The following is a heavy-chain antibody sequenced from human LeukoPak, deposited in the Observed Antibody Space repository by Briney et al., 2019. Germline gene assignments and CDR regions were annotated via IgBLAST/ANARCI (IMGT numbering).Heavy chain of an antibody. V-gene: IGHV4-39*07. CDR2: IYHSGST. CDR1: GVSISSSSYY. Sequence: KPSETLSLTCTVSGVSISSSSYYWGWIRQPPGKGLEWIGKIYHSGSTNYNPSLKSRVTISVDKSKNQFSLKLSSVTAADTAVYYCARGATRFLPRGNPYYFDYWGQGTWSPSPQ. CDR3: ARGATRFLPRGNPYYFDY. D-gene: IGHD3-3*01. J-gene: IGHJ4*02.